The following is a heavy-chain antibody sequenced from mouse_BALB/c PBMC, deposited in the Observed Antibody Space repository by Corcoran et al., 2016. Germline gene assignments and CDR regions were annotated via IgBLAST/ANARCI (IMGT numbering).Heavy chain of an antibody. CDR2: INTYTGEP. V-gene: IGHV9-3-1*01. CDR1: GYTFPTYG. Sequence: QIQLVQSGPELKKPGETVKISCKASGYTFPTYGMNWVKHAPGKVLKWMGWINTYTGEPTYADDFKGRFAFSLETSASTAYLQINNLKNEETATYFCAREYYGSFDYWGQGTTLTVS. D-gene: IGHD1-1*01. J-gene: IGHJ2*01. CDR3: AREYYGSFDY.